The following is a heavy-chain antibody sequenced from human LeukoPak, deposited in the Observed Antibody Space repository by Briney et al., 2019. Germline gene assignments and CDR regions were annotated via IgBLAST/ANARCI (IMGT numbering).Heavy chain of an antibody. CDR3: ARHSTSDYDFWSGYPDCFDY. CDR2: IYYSGST. V-gene: IGHV4-39*01. J-gene: IGHJ4*02. Sequence: SETLSLTCTVSGGSISSGIYYWGWLRQPPGKGLEGIGSIYYSGSTYNNPSLKSRVTISVDTAKIHFSLKLSSVTAADTAVYYCARHSTSDYDFWSGYPDCFDYWGQGTLVTVSS. D-gene: IGHD3-3*01. CDR1: GGSISSGIYY.